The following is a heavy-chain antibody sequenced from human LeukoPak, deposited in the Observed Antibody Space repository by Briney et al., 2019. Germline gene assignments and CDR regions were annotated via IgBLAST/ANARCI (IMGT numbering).Heavy chain of an antibody. CDR2: IKQHGSEK. Sequence: PGGSLRLSCAASGFTFSSFWMSWVRQAPGKGLEWVANIKQHGSEKYYVDSVKGRFTISRDNAKNSLYLQMNSLRAEDTAVYYCARGRSDCSGGSCYSADAFDIWGQGTMVTVSS. CDR3: ARGRSDCSGGSCYSADAFDI. J-gene: IGHJ3*02. D-gene: IGHD2-15*01. V-gene: IGHV3-7*01. CDR1: GFTFSSFW.